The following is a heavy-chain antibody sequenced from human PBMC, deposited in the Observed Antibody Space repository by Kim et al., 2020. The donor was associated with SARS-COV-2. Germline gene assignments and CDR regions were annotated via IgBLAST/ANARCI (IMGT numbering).Heavy chain of an antibody. Sequence: GGSLRLSCGVSGFPFRRYWMHWVRRAPGKGLVWVARTNEDGSVTNYADSVKGRFTISRDNAGNTLYLQMNSLTVEDTAIYYCARDLSGADDYCGQGTLVT. D-gene: IGHD3-10*01. V-gene: IGHV3-74*01. J-gene: IGHJ4*02. CDR2: TNEDGSVT. CDR3: ARDLSGADDY. CDR1: GFPFRRYW.